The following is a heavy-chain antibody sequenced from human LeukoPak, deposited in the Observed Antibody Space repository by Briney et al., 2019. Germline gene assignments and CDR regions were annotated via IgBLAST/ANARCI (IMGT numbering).Heavy chain of an antibody. Sequence: GGSLRLSCAASGFTFSSYGMHWVRQAPGKGLEWVAVIWYDGSNKHYADSVKGRFTISRDNSKNTLYLQMNSLRAEDTAVYYCARGQLGLHYFDYWGQGTLVTVSS. CDR1: GFTFSSYG. D-gene: IGHD6-13*01. CDR2: IWYDGSNK. V-gene: IGHV3-33*01. J-gene: IGHJ4*02. CDR3: ARGQLGLHYFDY.